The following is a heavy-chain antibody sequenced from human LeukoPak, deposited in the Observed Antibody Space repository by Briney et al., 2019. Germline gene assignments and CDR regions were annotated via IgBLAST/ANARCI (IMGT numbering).Heavy chain of an antibody. CDR2: INPSGGST. Sequence: GASVKVSCKASGYTFTSYYMHWVRQAPGQGLEWMGIINPSGGSTSYAQKFQGRVTMTRDTSTSTVYMELSSLRSEDTAVYYCARARYDFWSGYYTAPYGTDVWGQGTTVTVSS. D-gene: IGHD3-3*01. J-gene: IGHJ6*02. CDR3: ARARYDFWSGYYTAPYGTDV. CDR1: GYTFTSYY. V-gene: IGHV1-46*01.